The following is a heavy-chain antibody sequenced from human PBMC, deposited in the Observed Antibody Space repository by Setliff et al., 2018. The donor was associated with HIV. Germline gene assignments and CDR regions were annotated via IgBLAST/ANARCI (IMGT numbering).Heavy chain of an antibody. D-gene: IGHD3-22*01. CDR2: IYYNGIT. Sequence: ETLSLTCTVSGGSISSHYWSWIRQPPGKGLEWIGSIYYNGITNYNPSLKSRVTVSVDTAKNQSSLKLSSVTAADTAVNYCARAGYYGSTSYWEYFQHWGQGTLVTVSS. CDR1: GGSISSHY. J-gene: IGHJ1*01. CDR3: ARAGYYGSTSYWEYFQH. V-gene: IGHV4-59*11.